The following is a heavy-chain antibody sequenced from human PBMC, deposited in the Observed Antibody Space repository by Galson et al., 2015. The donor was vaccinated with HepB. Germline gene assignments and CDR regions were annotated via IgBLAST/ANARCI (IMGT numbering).Heavy chain of an antibody. CDR2: ISGNGGIT. J-gene: IGHJ4*02. CDR1: GFTFSNYA. D-gene: IGHD2-15*01. Sequence: SLRLSCAASGFTFSNYAMTWVRQAPGEGLEWVSVISGNGGITYYADSVKGRFAISRDNSKTTLYLQMNGLRAEDTAVYHCAKAPSPYCSGASCYQIDYWGQGTLVTVSS. CDR3: AKAPSPYCSGASCYQIDY. V-gene: IGHV3-23*01.